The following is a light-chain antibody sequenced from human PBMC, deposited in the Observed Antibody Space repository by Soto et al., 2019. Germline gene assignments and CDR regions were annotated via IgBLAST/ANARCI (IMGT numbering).Light chain of an antibody. J-gene: IGLJ2*01. V-gene: IGLV1-51*02. Sequence: QSLPTQPPSVSAAPGQNVALSCSGSASNIGNNYVSWYQQLPGTAPKLLIYENYERPSGIPDRFSGSKSGTSATLGITGLQTGDQADYYCGAWDNSLTGGVFGGGTKVTVL. CDR2: ENY. CDR1: ASNIGNNY. CDR3: GAWDNSLTGGV.